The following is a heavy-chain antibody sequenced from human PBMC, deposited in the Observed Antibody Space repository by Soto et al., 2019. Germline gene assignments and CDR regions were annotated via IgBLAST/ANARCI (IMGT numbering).Heavy chain of an antibody. Sequence: QVQLVQSGAEVKKPGSSVKVSCKASGGTFSSYAISWVRQAPGQGLAWMGGIIPIFGTANYAQKFQGRVTITADESTSTAYMELSSLRSEDTAVYYCASQMGSGYPFPVGCFDPWGQGTLVTVSS. V-gene: IGHV1-69*12. D-gene: IGHD6-19*01. J-gene: IGHJ5*02. CDR1: GGTFSSYA. CDR2: IIPIFGTA. CDR3: ASQMGSGYPFPVGCFDP.